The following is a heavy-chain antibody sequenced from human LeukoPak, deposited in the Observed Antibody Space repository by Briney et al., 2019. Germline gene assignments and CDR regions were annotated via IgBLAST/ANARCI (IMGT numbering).Heavy chain of an antibody. J-gene: IGHJ4*02. CDR2: ISGSGGST. CDR3: AKAWNGDSQALNFDY. D-gene: IGHD4-17*01. V-gene: IGHV3-23*01. CDR1: GFTFSSYA. Sequence: PGGSLRLSCAASGFTFSSYAMSWVRQAPGKGLEWVSAISGSGGSTYYADSVKGRFTISRDNSKNTLYLQMSSLRAEDTAVYYCAKAWNGDSQALNFDYWGQGTLVTVSS.